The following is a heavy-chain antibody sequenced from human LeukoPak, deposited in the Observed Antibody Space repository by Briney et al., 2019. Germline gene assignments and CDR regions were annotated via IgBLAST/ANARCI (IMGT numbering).Heavy chain of an antibody. D-gene: IGHD3-22*01. J-gene: IGHJ4*02. CDR2: IKQDGSEK. Sequence: PGGSLRLSCAASGFTFSSYWMSWVRQAPGKGLEWVANIKQDGSEKYYVDSVKGRFTISRDNAKNSLYLQMNSLRAEDTAVYYCATHYYDSSGYYYSYYFDYWGQGTLVTVSS. CDR1: GFTFSSYW. CDR3: ATHYYDSSGYYYSYYFDY. V-gene: IGHV3-7*01.